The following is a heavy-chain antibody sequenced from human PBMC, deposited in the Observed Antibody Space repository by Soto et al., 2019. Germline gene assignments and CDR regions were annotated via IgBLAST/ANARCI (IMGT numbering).Heavy chain of an antibody. V-gene: IGHV1-69*13. CDR3: ARTPGGPTQPYYFDY. D-gene: IGHD2-15*01. CDR1: GGTFSSYA. CDR2: IIPIFGTA. J-gene: IGHJ4*02. Sequence: GASVKVSCKASGGTFSSYAISWVRQAPGQGLEWMGGIIPIFGTANYAQKFQGRVTITADESTSTAYMELSSLRSEDTAVYYCARTPGGPTQPYYFDYWGQGTLVTVSS.